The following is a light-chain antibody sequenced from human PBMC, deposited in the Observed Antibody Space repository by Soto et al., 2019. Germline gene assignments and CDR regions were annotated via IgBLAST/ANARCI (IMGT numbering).Light chain of an antibody. J-gene: IGKJ3*01. CDR3: QQYNYWPPFT. V-gene: IGKV3-15*01. Sequence: ETVMTQSPVTLSVSPGDRATLSCRASQSITTNLAWYQQKPGQAPRLLIYGASTRATGVPARFSGSGSGTEFTLTISSLQSEDFAVYFCQQYNYWPPFTFGPGTNVDIK. CDR1: QSITTN. CDR2: GAS.